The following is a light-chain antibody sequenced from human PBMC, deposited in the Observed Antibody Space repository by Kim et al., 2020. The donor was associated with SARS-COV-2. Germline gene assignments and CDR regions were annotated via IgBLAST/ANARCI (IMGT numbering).Light chain of an antibody. V-gene: IGKV1-27*01. CDR2: AAS. CDR3: QQYNSAPWT. Sequence: ASGGDRVIITCRASQDIGNYLAWYQQKPGKAPKVLIYAASSLQTGVPSRFSGSGSGTEFTLTISSLQTEDVATYYCQQYNSAPWTFGPGTKVDIK. J-gene: IGKJ1*01. CDR1: QDIGNY.